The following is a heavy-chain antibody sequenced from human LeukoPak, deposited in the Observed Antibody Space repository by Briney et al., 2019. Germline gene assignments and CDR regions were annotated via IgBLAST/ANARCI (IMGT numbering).Heavy chain of an antibody. V-gene: IGHV1-2*02. J-gene: IGHJ4*02. CDR3: AREKELLF. Sequence: ASVKVSCKASGYTFTGYNIHWVRRAPGQGLEWMGWINPNSGGTKYAEKFQGRVTMTRDTSISTVYMELSSLRSDDTAVYYCAREKELLFWGQGILVTVSS. CDR1: GYTFTGYN. D-gene: IGHD1-7*01. CDR2: INPNSGGT.